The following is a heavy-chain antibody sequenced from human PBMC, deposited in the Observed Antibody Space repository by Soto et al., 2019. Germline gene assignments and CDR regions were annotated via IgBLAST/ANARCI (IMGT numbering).Heavy chain of an antibody. CDR1: GFTFSSYS. J-gene: IGHJ4*02. CDR2: ISSSSSYI. V-gene: IGHV3-21*01. D-gene: IGHD5-18*01. CDR3: ARDRGYSFRYGGGGPDGPFDY. Sequence: EVQLVESGGGLVKPGGSLRLSCAASGFTFSSYSMNWVRQAPGKGLEWVSSISSSSSYIYYADSVKGRFTISRDNAKIPLYLQMSSLSAEDTIVYCCARDRGYSFRYGGGGPDGPFDYWGPGTLVTVAS.